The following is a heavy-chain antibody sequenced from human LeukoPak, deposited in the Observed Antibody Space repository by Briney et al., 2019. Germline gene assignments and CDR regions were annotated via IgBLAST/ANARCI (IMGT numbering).Heavy chain of an antibody. Sequence: GGSLRLSCAASGFTFSSYGMHWVRQAPGKGLEWVAFIRYDGSNKYYADSVKGRFTISRDNSKNTLYPQMNSLGAEDTAVYYCAKDRASTSWGYYFDYWGQGTLVTVSS. CDR1: GFTFSSYG. V-gene: IGHV3-30*02. CDR3: AKDRASTSWGYYFDY. D-gene: IGHD2-2*01. J-gene: IGHJ4*02. CDR2: IRYDGSNK.